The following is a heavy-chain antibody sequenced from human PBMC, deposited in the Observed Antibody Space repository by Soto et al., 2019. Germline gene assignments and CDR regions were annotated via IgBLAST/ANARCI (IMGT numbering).Heavy chain of an antibody. CDR2: MRRGSSNK. J-gene: IGHJ6*02. D-gene: IGHD2-2*01. Sequence: RLSRGVVEWTIGRYRRHRVLKTQRKGLEWVSNMRRGSSNKYYADSVKGRFTIPRDNPKNSLYLQMNSLRAEDTAVYYCARVQAVVPAARHSNYYYYGMDVWGQGTTVTVSS. CDR1: EWTIGRYR. CDR3: ARVQAVVPAARHSNYYYYGMDV. V-gene: IGHV3-48*04.